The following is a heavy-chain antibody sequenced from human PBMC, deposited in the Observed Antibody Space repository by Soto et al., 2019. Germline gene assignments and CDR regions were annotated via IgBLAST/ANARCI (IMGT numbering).Heavy chain of an antibody. CDR1: GASINNNDYY. J-gene: IGHJ2*01. Sequence: PSETLSLTCTVSGASINNNDYYWSWIRQTPGKGLEWIGYVYYSGTTDYIPSLKSRLSMSIDKSQNQFTLKLNSVAAADTATYYCARMSYFYDKWYFDLWGRGTLVTVSS. CDR2: VYYSGTT. V-gene: IGHV4-30-4*01. CDR3: ARMSYFYDKWYFDL. D-gene: IGHD3-22*01.